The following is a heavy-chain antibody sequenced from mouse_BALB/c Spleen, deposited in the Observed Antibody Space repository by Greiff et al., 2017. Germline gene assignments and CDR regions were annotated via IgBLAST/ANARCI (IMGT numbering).Heavy chain of an antibody. D-gene: IGHD1-1*01. CDR3: TRKDSYYYGSSYNFDY. V-gene: IGHV1-5*01. Sequence: EVQLQQSGTVLARPGASVKMSCKASGYTFTSYWMHWVKQRPGQGLEWIGAIYPGNSDTSYNQKFKGKAKLTAVTSTSTAYMELSSLTNEDSAVYYCTRKDSYYYGSSYNFDYWGQGTTLTVSS. J-gene: IGHJ2*01. CDR2: IYPGNSDT. CDR1: GYTFTSYW.